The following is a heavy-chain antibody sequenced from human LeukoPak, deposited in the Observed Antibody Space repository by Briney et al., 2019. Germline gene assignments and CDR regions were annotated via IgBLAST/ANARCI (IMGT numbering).Heavy chain of an antibody. CDR1: GYTFTSYG. J-gene: IGHJ6*04. V-gene: IGHV1-18*04. D-gene: IGHD3-10*01. CDR3: ARGADYYGSGSRDHGMDV. CDR2: ISAYNGNT. Sequence: ASVKVSCKASGYTFTSYGISWVRQAPGQGLEWMGWISAYNGNTNYAQKLQGRVTMTTDTSTSTAYMELRSLRSDDTAVYYCARGADYYGSGSRDHGMDVWGKGTTVTVSS.